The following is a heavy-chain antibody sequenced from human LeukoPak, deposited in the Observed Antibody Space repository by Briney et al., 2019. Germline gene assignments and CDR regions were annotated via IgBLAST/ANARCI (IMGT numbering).Heavy chain of an antibody. CDR1: GYSFSTYW. V-gene: IGHV5-51*01. CDR3: ARSGYSGYGGDY. J-gene: IGHJ4*02. D-gene: IGHD5-12*01. Sequence: GESLKISCKGSGYSFSTYWIGWVRQMPGKGLEWMGIIYPSDSDTRYSPSFQGQVTISAHKSTSTAYLQWSSLKASDTAMYYCARSGYSGYGGDYWGQGTLITVSP. CDR2: IYPSDSDT.